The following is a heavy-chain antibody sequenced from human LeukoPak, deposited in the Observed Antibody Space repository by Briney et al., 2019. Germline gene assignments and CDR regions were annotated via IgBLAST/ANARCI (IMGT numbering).Heavy chain of an antibody. CDR2: IRYDGSNK. D-gene: IGHD5-24*01. V-gene: IGHV3-30*02. J-gene: IGHJ4*02. Sequence: GGSLRLSCAASGFTFSSYGMHWVRQAPGKGLEWVAFIRYDGSNKYYADSAKGRFTISRDNSKNTLHLQMNSLRAEDTAVYYCAKRGMGTVDYWGQGTLVTVSS. CDR1: GFTFSSYG. CDR3: AKRGMGTVDY.